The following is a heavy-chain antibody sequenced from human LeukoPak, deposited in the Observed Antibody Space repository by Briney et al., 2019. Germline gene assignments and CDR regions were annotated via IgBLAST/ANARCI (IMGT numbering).Heavy chain of an antibody. CDR1: GYSFTSSG. CDR3: AKNTTGGYSDY. J-gene: IGHJ4*02. D-gene: IGHD1-1*01. Sequence: ASVKVSCKTSGYSFTSSGITWVRQAPGQGLEWMGWINTYNGFSKYARKLQGRVTMTADTSKRTAYMELSSLSSDDTAVYYCAKNTTGGYSDYWGQGTLVTVSS. V-gene: IGHV1-18*01. CDR2: INTYNGFS.